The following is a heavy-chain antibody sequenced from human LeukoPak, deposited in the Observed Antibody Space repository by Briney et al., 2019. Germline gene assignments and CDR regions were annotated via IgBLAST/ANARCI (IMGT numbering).Heavy chain of an antibody. CDR2: ISWNSGSI. V-gene: IGHV3-9*01. CDR1: GFTFDDYA. CDR3: AKDISGYTMIPDY. Sequence: GGSLRLSCAASGFTFDDYAMHWVRQAPGKGLEWVSGISWNSGSIGYADSVKGRFTISRDNAKNSLYLQMNSLRAEDTALYYCAKDISGYTMIPDYWGQGTLVTVSS. J-gene: IGHJ4*02. D-gene: IGHD3-22*01.